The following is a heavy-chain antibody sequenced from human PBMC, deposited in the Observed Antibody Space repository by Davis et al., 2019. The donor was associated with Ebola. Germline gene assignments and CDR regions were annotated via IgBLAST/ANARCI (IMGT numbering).Heavy chain of an antibody. CDR2: ISSSSYI. J-gene: IGHJ6*02. CDR3: AKGIAAAGNLYYYGMDV. Sequence: GESLKISCAASGFTFSSYNMNWVRQAPGKGLEWVSSISSSSYIYYADSVKGRFTISRDNAKNSLYLQMNSLRAEDTALYYCAKGIAAAGNLYYYGMDVWGQGTTVTVSS. CDR1: GFTFSSYN. D-gene: IGHD6-13*01. V-gene: IGHV3-21*04.